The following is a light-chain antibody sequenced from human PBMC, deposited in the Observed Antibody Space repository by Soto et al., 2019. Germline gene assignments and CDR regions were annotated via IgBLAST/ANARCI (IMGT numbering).Light chain of an antibody. CDR2: LNSDGSH. J-gene: IGLJ1*01. CDR1: SGHSSYA. V-gene: IGLV4-69*01. Sequence: QPVLTQSPSASASLGASVKLTCTLSSGHSSYAIAWHQQQPEKGPRYLMKLNSDGSHSKGDGIPDRFSGSSSGAERYLTSSGLQSGDEADYYCQTWGTGIHYVFGTGTKVTVL. CDR3: QTWGTGIHYV.